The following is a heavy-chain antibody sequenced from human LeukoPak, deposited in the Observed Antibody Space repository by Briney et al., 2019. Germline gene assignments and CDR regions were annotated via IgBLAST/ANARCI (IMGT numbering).Heavy chain of an antibody. J-gene: IGHJ4*02. CDR3: ARSGSGSYDH. CDR1: GDSVSSNSAA. CDR2: TYYRSRWYN. V-gene: IGHV6-1*01. Sequence: SQTLSLTCAISGDSVSSNSAAWNWIRQSPSRGLEWLGRTYYRSRWYNDYTVSVKSRIAINPDTSRNQFSLQLKSVIPEDTAVCYCARSGSGSYDHWGQGTLVTVSS. D-gene: IGHD3-10*01.